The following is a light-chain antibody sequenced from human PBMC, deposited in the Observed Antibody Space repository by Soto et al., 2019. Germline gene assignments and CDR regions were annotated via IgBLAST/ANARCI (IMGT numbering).Light chain of an antibody. V-gene: IGKV3-20*01. CDR3: HKYGSSPHT. CDR2: GAS. CDR1: QSVSSN. J-gene: IGKJ5*01. Sequence: EIVMTQSPATLSVSPGERATLSCRASQSVSSNLAWYQQKPGQAPRLLIFGASSRASDIPDRLSGSGSGTDFTLTIVRLEPEDSGMFYCHKYGSSPHTFGQGTRLEIK.